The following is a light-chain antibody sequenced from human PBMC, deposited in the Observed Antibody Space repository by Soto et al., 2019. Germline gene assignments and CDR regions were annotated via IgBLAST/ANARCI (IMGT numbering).Light chain of an antibody. Sequence: QSVLTQPPSVSGAPGQRVTISCTGSSSNIGASYAVHWYQQLPGTAPKLLIYGNSNRPSGVPDRFSGSKSGTSASLAINGLQAEYEADYYCQSYDSSLSGSVFGGGTKLTVL. V-gene: IGLV1-40*01. CDR1: SSNIGASYA. CDR2: GNS. J-gene: IGLJ3*02. CDR3: QSYDSSLSGSV.